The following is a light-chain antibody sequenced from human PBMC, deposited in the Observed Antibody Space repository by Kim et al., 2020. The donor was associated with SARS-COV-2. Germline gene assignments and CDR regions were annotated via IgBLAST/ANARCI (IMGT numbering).Light chain of an antibody. Sequence: SYELTQPPSVSVSPGQTARITCSGEALPKKYAYWYQQKSGQAPALVIYEDSKRPSGIPERFSGSSSGTTAALTITGAQVEDEAVYYCQSTDISGNHRVFGGGTQLTVL. CDR3: QSTDISGNHRV. J-gene: IGLJ3*02. V-gene: IGLV3-10*01. CDR2: EDS. CDR1: ALPKKY.